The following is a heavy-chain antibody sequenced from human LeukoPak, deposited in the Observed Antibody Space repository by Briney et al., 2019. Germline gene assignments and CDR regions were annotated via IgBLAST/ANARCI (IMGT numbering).Heavy chain of an antibody. CDR3: ASRDYFDY. J-gene: IGHJ4*02. V-gene: IGHV3-48*02. Sequence: GGSLRLSCAVSGFTFSTKSMNWVRQAPGKGLEWVSYITADSGTTYYADSVKGRFTISRDNAKNSLLLQMNSLRDEDTAVYYCASRDYFDYWGQGTLVTVSS. CDR2: ITADSGTT. CDR1: GFTFSTKS.